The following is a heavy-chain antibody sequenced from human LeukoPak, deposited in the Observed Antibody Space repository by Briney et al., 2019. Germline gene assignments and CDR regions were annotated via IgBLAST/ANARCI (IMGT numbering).Heavy chain of an antibody. CDR2: INSDGSST. CDR3: AKGGGANLYSSLSGDY. V-gene: IGHV3-74*01. Sequence: GGSLRLSCAASGFTFSSYWMHWVRQAPGKGLVWVSRINSDGSSTSYADSVKGRFTISRDNSKNTLYLQMNSLRAEDTAVYYCAKGGGANLYSSLSGDYWGQGTLVTVSS. CDR1: GFTFSSYW. J-gene: IGHJ4*02. D-gene: IGHD6-6*01.